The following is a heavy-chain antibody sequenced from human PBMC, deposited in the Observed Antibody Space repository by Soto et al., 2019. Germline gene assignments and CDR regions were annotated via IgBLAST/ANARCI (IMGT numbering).Heavy chain of an antibody. CDR2: IYPGDHET. V-gene: IGHV5-51*01. CDR1: GYTFSNFW. J-gene: IGHJ4*02. CDR3: ARSPRSSPYFDY. D-gene: IGHD6-13*01. Sequence: GESLKISCQSSGYTFSNFWIGWVRQLPGKGLGWMGIIYPGDHETRYSPSFHGKVTISADRSINTAYLQWNSLEASDTAFYFCARSPRSSPYFDYWGQGALVTVSS.